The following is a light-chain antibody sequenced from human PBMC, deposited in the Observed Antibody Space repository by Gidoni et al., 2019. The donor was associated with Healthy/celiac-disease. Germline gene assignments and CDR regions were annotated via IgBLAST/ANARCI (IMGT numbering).Light chain of an antibody. CDR3: QQCYSTPYT. J-gene: IGKJ2*01. CDR2: CAS. Sequence: DIVMTQSPYSLAASLGERATINCKSSQSVLYSFNNKNYLPWYQQKPGQPPKLLIYCASTRESGVPERFSGSGSGTDFTLTISSLQAEDVAVYYCQQCYSTPYTFGQGTKLEIK. V-gene: IGKV4-1*01. CDR1: QSVLYSFNNKNY.